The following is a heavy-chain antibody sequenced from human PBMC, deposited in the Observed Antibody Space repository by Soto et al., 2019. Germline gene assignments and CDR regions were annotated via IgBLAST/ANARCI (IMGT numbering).Heavy chain of an antibody. Sequence: GESLKISCEGSGYSFTSYWIGWVRQIPGKGLEWMGIIYPGDSDTRYSPSFQGQVTISADKSISTAYLQWSSLKASDTAMYYCARVTDYYDSSGYFDAFDIWGQGTMVTVSS. D-gene: IGHD3-22*01. CDR2: IYPGDSDT. CDR3: ARVTDYYDSSGYFDAFDI. CDR1: GYSFTSYW. V-gene: IGHV5-51*01. J-gene: IGHJ3*02.